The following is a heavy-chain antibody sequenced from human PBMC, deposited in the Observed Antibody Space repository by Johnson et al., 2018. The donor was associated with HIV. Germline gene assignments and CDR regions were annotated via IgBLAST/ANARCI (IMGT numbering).Heavy chain of an antibody. CDR1: GFTFSDYY. Sequence: QVQLVESGGGVVQPGRSLRLSCAASGFTFSDYYMSWIRQAPGTGLEWVSYISSRGIIIYYSDSVKGRLAISRDNVKNSLYLQMNSLRAEDTAVYYWARDPVVAHAFDIWGQGTMVTVSS. CDR2: ISSRGIII. D-gene: IGHD3-22*01. CDR3: ARDPVVAHAFDI. J-gene: IGHJ3*02. V-gene: IGHV3-11*04.